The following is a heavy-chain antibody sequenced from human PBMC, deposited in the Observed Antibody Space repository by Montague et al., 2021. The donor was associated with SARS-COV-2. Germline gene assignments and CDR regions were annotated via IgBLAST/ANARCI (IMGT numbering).Heavy chain of an antibody. J-gene: IGHJ2*01. Sequence: SETLSLTCTVSGASISSSSYYWGRIRQPPGKGREGIGSIYYSGSSNYNPTLKSTVTVAVDTSKNHFSLTLLTVTAADTAVYYCACQPLSSMMLVVITRPRKCFDLWGRGTPVTVSS. CDR1: GASISSSSYY. V-gene: IGHV4-39*02. D-gene: IGHD3-22*01. CDR2: IYYSGSS. CDR3: ACQPLSSMMLVVITRPRKCFDL.